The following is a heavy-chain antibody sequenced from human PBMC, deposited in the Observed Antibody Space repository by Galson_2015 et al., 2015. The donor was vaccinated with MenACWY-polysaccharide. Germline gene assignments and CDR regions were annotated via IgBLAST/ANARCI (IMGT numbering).Heavy chain of an antibody. CDR1: DYSIRSGYF. D-gene: IGHD2-21*01. CDR2: IHYSGRM. V-gene: IGHV4-38-2*01. CDR3: ASLPLGICGSVNCFGFFHH. Sequence: SETLSLTCAVSDYSIRSGYFWGWIRQPPGKGLEWIGYIHYSGRMNHNPSLKSRAIVSLDTSKNQFSLNLNFVTAADTAVYYCASLPLGICGSVNCFGFFHHWGQGTLVTVSS. J-gene: IGHJ1*01.